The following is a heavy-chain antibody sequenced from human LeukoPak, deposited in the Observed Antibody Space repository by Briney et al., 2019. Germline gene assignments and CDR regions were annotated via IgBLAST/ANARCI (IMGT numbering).Heavy chain of an antibody. D-gene: IGHD3-10*01. CDR3: AAESDPYGSGNPGDY. Sequence: ASVKVSCKASGYTFTSYYMHWVRQAPGQGLEWMGIINPSGGSTSYAQKFRGRVTMTRDTSTSTVYMELSSLRSEDTAVYYCAAESDPYGSGNPGDYWGQGTLVTVSS. CDR1: GYTFTSYY. V-gene: IGHV1-46*01. J-gene: IGHJ4*02. CDR2: INPSGGST.